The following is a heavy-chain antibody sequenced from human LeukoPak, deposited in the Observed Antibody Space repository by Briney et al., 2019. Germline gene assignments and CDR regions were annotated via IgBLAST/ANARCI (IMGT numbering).Heavy chain of an antibody. V-gene: IGHV3-9*01. CDR1: GFTFDDYV. D-gene: IGHD2-21*02. J-gene: IGHJ4*02. Sequence: QPGRSLRLSCAASGFTFDDYVMHWVRQAPGKGLEWVSGINWNSGSIDYADSVKGRFTISRDNAKNSLYLQMNSLRAEDTAVYYCARGSRGDHIDYWGQGTLVTVSS. CDR3: ARGSRGDHIDY. CDR2: INWNSGSI.